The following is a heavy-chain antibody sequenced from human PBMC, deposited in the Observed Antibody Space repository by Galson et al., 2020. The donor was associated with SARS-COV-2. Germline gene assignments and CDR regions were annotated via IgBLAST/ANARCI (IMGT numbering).Heavy chain of an antibody. CDR3: ARLTTVTTYPYYYYGMDV. Sequence: ASVKVSCKASGYTFTGYNMHWVRQAPGQGLEWMGWINPNSGGTNYAQKFQGRVTMTRDTSISTAYMELSRLRSDDTAVYYCARLTTVTTYPYYYYGMDVWGQGTTVTVSS. V-gene: IGHV1-2*02. CDR1: GYTFTGYN. D-gene: IGHD4-17*01. CDR2: INPNSGGT. J-gene: IGHJ6*02.